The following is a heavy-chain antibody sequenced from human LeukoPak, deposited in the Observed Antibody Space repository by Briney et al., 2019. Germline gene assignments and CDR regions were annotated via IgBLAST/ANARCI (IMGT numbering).Heavy chain of an antibody. D-gene: IGHD3-3*01. CDR3: AKDTASGIWSGPYNWFDP. J-gene: IGHJ5*02. Sequence: SETLSLTCAVYGGSFSGYYWSWIRQPPGKGLEWIGEINHSGSTNYNPSLKSRVTISVDTSKNQFSLKLSSVTAADTAVYYCAKDTASGIWSGPYNWFDPWGQGTLVTVSS. CDR2: INHSGST. CDR1: GGSFSGYY. V-gene: IGHV4-34*01.